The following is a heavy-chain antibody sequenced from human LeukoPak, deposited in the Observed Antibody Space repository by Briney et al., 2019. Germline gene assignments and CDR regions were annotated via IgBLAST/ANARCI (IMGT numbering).Heavy chain of an antibody. D-gene: IGHD4-17*01. CDR1: GYTFTGYY. V-gene: IGHV1-24*01. Sequence: GASVKVSCKASGYTFTGYYMHWVRQAPGKGLEWMGGFDPEDGETIYAQKFQGRVTMTEDTSTDTAYMELSSLRSEDTAVYYCATDRLLATNDYGDYDAFDIWGQGTMVTVSS. CDR2: FDPEDGET. CDR3: ATDRLLATNDYGDYDAFDI. J-gene: IGHJ3*02.